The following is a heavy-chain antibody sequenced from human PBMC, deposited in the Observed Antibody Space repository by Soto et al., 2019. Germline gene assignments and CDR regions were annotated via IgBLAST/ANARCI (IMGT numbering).Heavy chain of an antibody. CDR2: INAGNGNT. D-gene: IGHD2-15*01. J-gene: IGHJ6*02. V-gene: IGHV1-3*01. CDR1: GYTGTSYA. Sequence: ASVKVSCKASGYTGTSYAMHWVRQAPGQRLEWMGWINAGNGNTKYSQKFQGRVTITRDTSASTAYMELSSLRSEDTAVYYCARDPYCSGGSCYSVGMDVWGQGTTVTVSS. CDR3: ARDPYCSGGSCYSVGMDV.